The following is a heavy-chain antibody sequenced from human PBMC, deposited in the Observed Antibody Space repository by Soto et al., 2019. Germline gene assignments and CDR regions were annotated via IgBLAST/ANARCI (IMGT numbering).Heavy chain of an antibody. J-gene: IGHJ6*02. CDR1: VFTFISYA. CDR2: ISGSGGST. Sequence: GRSLRLSCAASVFTFISYAMSWVRQAPGKGLKWVSAISGSGGSTYYADSVKGRFTISRDNSKNTLYLQMNSLRAEDTAVYYCAKVLAIAARRYYYYYGMDVWGQGTTVTVSS. CDR3: AKVLAIAARRYYYYYGMDV. V-gene: IGHV3-23*01. D-gene: IGHD6-6*01.